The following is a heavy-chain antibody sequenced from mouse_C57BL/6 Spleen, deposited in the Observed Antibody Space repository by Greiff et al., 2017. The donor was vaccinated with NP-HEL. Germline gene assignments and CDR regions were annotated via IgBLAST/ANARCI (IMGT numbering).Heavy chain of an antibody. CDR3: TTYGRPFAY. V-gene: IGHV14-4*01. J-gene: IGHJ3*01. CDR1: GFNIKDDY. D-gene: IGHD1-1*02. CDR2: IDPENGDT. Sequence: EVQLQQSGAELVRPGASVKLSCTASGFNIKDDYMHWVKQRPEQGLEWIGWIDPENGDTAYASKFQGKATITADTSSNTAYLQLSSLTSEDTAVYYCTTYGRPFAYWGQGTLVTVSA.